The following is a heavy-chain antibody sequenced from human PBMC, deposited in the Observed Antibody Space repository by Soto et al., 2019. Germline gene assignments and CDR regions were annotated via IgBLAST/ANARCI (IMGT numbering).Heavy chain of an antibody. CDR1: GFSFKDYY. CDR2: ITSSGGNA. J-gene: IGHJ4*02. D-gene: IGHD2-2*02. Sequence: PGGSLRLSCAASGFSFKDYYMTLIRQSPEKGLEWISTITSSGGNAYYAASVKGRVTISRDNAHNSLYLQMSGLRAEDTALYYCARELYTNDVNYFEIWGQGTMVTVSS. CDR3: ARELYTNDVNYFEI. V-gene: IGHV3-11*01.